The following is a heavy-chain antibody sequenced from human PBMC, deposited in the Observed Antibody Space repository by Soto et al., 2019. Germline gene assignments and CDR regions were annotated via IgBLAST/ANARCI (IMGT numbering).Heavy chain of an antibody. V-gene: IGHV4-34*01. J-gene: IGHJ4*02. CDR3: ARCIKNFDYFWWSYRPARLFDY. CDR2: INHSGST. D-gene: IGHD3-16*02. CDR1: GGSFSGYY. Sequence: PSETLSLTCAVYGGSFSGYYWSWIRQPPGKGLEWIGEINHSGSTNYNPSLKSRVTISVDTSKNQFSLKLSSVTAADTAVYYCARCIKNFDYFWWSYRPARLFDYCGQGTPVTVSA.